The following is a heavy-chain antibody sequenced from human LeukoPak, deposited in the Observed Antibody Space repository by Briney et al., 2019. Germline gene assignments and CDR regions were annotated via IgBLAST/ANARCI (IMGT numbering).Heavy chain of an antibody. CDR2: IWYDGSNK. J-gene: IGHJ3*02. V-gene: IGHV3-33*01. CDR3: ASSRSFYYDFWSGYYSAFDI. Sequence: GGSLRLSCAASGFIFNSFGMHWVHQAPGKGLEWVAFIWYDGSNKYYADSVKGRFTISRDNSKNTLYLQMNSLRAEDTAVYYCASSRSFYYDFWSGYYSAFDIWGQGTIVTVSS. D-gene: IGHD3-3*01. CDR1: GFIFNSFG.